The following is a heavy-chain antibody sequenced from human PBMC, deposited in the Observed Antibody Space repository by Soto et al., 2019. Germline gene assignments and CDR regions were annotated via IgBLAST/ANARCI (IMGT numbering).Heavy chain of an antibody. CDR1: GFTFSSYW. CDR3: ARDRYSYYDFWSGSLPYYYYGMDV. CDR2: IKQDGSEK. D-gene: IGHD3-3*01. J-gene: IGHJ6*02. Sequence: EVQLVESGGGLVQPGGSLRLSCAASGFTFSSYWMSWVRQAPGKGLEWVANIKQDGSEKYYVDSVKGRFTISRDNAKNTLYMQMNSLRAKDTAVYYCARDRYSYYDFWSGSLPYYYYGMDVWGQGTTVTVSS. V-gene: IGHV3-7*01.